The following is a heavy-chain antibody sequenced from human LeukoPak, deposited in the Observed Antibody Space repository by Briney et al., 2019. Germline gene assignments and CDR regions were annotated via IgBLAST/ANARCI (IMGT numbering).Heavy chain of an antibody. CDR1: GFTFDNYA. D-gene: IGHD2-15*01. Sequence: GGSLRLSCAASGFTFDNYAMTWVRQAPGRGLKWVSTTSNTGGSTYYADSVQRRFTISRDNSKITLYLQMNSLRAEDTAVYYCAKDQYCSGESCPHQRGFHYWGQGTLVTVSS. CDR3: AKDQYCSGESCPHQRGFHY. J-gene: IGHJ4*02. CDR2: TSNTGGST. V-gene: IGHV3-23*01.